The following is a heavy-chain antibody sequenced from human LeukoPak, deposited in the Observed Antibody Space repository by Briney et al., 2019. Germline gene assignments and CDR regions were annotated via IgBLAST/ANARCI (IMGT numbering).Heavy chain of an antibody. CDR2: VNPHTGDT. CDR3: SRERFEKALGDY. Sequence: ASVKVSCKASGYTFTDYYMHWVRQAPGQGLEWIGWVNPHTGDTMYAQKFQGRVTMTRDTSISTASMELRSLASDDTAIYHCSRERFEKALGDYWGQGTMVTVSS. D-gene: IGHD3-3*01. J-gene: IGHJ4*02. V-gene: IGHV1-2*02. CDR1: GYTFTDYY.